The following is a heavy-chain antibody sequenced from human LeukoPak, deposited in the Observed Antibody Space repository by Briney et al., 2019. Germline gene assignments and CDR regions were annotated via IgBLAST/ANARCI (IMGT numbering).Heavy chain of an antibody. Sequence: SETLSLTCAVSGDSISSTNWWSWVRQPPGKGPEWIGEIYHSGTTNYNPSLKSRVTISIDTFNNEFSLKLRSVTAADTAVYYCANKVYCSTTSCYHAGYWGQGTLVTVSS. V-gene: IGHV4-4*02. CDR2: IYHSGTT. CDR3: ANKVYCSTTSCYHAGY. CDR1: GDSISSTNW. J-gene: IGHJ4*02. D-gene: IGHD2-2*01.